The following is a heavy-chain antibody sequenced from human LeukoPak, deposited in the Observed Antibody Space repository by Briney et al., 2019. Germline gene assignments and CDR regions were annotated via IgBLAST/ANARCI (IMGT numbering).Heavy chain of an antibody. V-gene: IGHV1-2*02. Sequence: GASVKVSCKASGYTFTGYYMHWVRQAPGQGLEWMGWINPNSGGTNYAQKFQGRVTMTRDTPISTAYMELSRLRSDDTAVYYCARDGEGVLIAAAGTAPDYWSQGTLVTVSS. CDR2: INPNSGGT. CDR1: GYTFTGYY. J-gene: IGHJ4*02. CDR3: ARDGEGVLIAAAGTAPDY. D-gene: IGHD6-13*01.